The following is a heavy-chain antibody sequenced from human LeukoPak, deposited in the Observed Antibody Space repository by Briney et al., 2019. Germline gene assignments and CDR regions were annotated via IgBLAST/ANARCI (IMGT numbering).Heavy chain of an antibody. Sequence: ASVKVSCKASGYTFTGYYMHWVRQAPGQGLEWMGWINPNSGGTNYAQKFQGRVTMTRDTSISTAYMELSRLRSDDTAVYYCARVYDSSSTAFDYWGQGTLVTVSS. D-gene: IGHD3-22*01. CDR1: GYTFTGYY. V-gene: IGHV1-2*02. J-gene: IGHJ4*02. CDR2: INPNSGGT. CDR3: ARVYDSSSTAFDY.